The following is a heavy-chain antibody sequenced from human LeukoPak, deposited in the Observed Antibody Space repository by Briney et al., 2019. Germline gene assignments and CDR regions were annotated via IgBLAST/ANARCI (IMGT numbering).Heavy chain of an antibody. V-gene: IGHV1-2*02. Sequence: ASVKVSCKASGYTFTGHYMHWVRQAPGQGLEWMGWINPNSGGTNYAQKFHGRVTMTRDTSISTAYMDLTRLKSDDTAVYYCARAAAGTANWFDPWGQGTLVTVSS. CDR1: GYTFTGHY. D-gene: IGHD6-13*01. CDR2: INPNSGGT. CDR3: ARAAAGTANWFDP. J-gene: IGHJ5*02.